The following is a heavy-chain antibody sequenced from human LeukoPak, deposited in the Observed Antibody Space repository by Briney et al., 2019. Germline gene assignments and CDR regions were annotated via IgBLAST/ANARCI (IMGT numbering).Heavy chain of an antibody. CDR1: GGFLSSYY. J-gene: IGHJ1*01. Sequence: PSETLSLTCTFSGGFLSSYYWSWIRQPRGRGLEWIGYIYYRGRTKYNPSLQSRVTISVDTSRNQFSLRLSSVTAADTAVYYCARQSDDLGYFQHWGQGTLVTVSS. CDR3: ARQSDDLGYFQH. V-gene: IGHV4-59*08. CDR2: IYYRGRT. D-gene: IGHD3-16*01.